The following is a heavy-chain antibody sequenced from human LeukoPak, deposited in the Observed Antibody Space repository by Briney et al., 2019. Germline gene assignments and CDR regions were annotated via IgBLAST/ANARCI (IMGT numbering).Heavy chain of an antibody. Sequence: SETLSLTCTVSGVSISSSSYFWGWIRQPPGKGLEWIGSIYYSGSTYYNPSLESRVTISVDTAKNQFSLRLSSVTAADTSVFYCARHGGLITSGGGMDNWGQGALVTVSS. D-gene: IGHD3-16*01. CDR3: ARHGGLITSGGGMDN. V-gene: IGHV4-39*01. CDR2: IYYSGST. CDR1: GVSISSSSYF. J-gene: IGHJ4*02.